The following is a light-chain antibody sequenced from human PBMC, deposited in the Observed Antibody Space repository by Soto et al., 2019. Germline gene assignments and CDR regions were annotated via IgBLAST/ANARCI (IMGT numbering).Light chain of an antibody. CDR3: QQYNNWLRT. J-gene: IGKJ1*01. V-gene: IGKV3-15*01. CDR2: GAS. Sequence: EIVMTQSPATLSVSPGERATLSCRASQSVSSNLAWYQQKPGQAPRLLIYGASTRATDIPARFSGSGSGTEFTLTISSLQSEDFAVYYCQQYNNWLRTLGQGTKVDIK. CDR1: QSVSSN.